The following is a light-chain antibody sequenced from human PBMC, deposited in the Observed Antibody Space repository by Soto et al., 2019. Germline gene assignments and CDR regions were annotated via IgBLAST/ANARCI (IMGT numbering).Light chain of an antibody. Sequence: QSVLTLPPSASGSFGQSVTISCTGTSSDVGGYNYVSWYQQHPGKAPKLMIYEVSERPSGVPDRFSGSKSGNTASLTVSGLQADDEADYYCSSYSGTNYHYVFGTGTKVTVL. J-gene: IGLJ1*01. CDR2: EVS. CDR3: SSYSGTNYHYV. V-gene: IGLV2-8*01. CDR1: SSDVGGYNY.